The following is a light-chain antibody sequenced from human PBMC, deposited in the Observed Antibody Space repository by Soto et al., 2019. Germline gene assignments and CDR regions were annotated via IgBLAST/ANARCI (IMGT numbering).Light chain of an antibody. CDR1: SSNIGSNT. V-gene: IGLV1-44*01. CDR2: SNN. Sequence: QSALTQPPSASGTPGQRVTISCSGSSSNIGSNTVNWYQQLPGTAPKLLIYSNNQRPSGVPDRFSGSKSGTSASLAISGLQSEDEAVYYCAAWDDSLNAFYVFGTGTKVTVL. J-gene: IGLJ1*01. CDR3: AAWDDSLNAFYV.